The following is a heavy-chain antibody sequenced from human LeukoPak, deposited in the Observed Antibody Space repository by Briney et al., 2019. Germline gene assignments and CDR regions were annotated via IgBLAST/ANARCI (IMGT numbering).Heavy chain of an antibody. Sequence: TGRSLRLSCTASGFTFSSYSMNWVRQAPGKGLEWVSFIDTSAAYIYYGDSIRGRFTISRDNAKNSLYLQMNGLRAEDTAVYYCARGRSITLLRGVAMSDGFDIWGQGTMVTVSS. CDR2: IDTSAAYI. CDR3: ARGRSITLLRGVAMSDGFDI. V-gene: IGHV3-21*01. CDR1: GFTFSSYS. D-gene: IGHD3-10*01. J-gene: IGHJ3*02.